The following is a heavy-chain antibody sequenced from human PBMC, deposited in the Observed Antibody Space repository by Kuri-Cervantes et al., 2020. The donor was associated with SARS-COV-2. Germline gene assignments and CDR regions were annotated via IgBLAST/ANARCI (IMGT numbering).Heavy chain of an antibody. J-gene: IGHJ4*02. CDR2: INHSGST. D-gene: IGHD1-1*01. Sequence: SQTLSLTCAVYGGSFSGYYWSWIRQPPGKGLEWIGEINHSGSTNYNPSLKGRVTISVDTSKNQFSLKLSSVTAADTAVYYCARGLPPRYNWNQRRGGYFDYWGQGTLVTVSS. CDR1: GGSFSGYY. V-gene: IGHV4-34*01. CDR3: ARGLPPRYNWNQRRGGYFDY.